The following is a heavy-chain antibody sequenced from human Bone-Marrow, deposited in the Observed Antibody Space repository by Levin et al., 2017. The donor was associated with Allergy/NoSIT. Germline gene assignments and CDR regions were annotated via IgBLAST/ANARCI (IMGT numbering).Heavy chain of an antibody. CDR3: ARDKAPMRMDV. Sequence: PGGSLRLSCAASGLTFSGYWMCWVRQAPGKGPEWVANIKQDGSEKYYVDSVKGRFTISRDNAKNSLYLQMNSLRAEDTAVYYCARDKAPMRMDVWGQGTTVTVSS. CDR1: GLTFSGYW. CDR2: IKQDGSEK. V-gene: IGHV3-7*01. J-gene: IGHJ6*02.